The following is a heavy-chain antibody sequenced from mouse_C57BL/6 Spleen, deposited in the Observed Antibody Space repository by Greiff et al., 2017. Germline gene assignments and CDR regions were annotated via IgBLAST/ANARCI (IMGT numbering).Heavy chain of an antibody. CDR2: IRNKANGYTK. V-gene: IGHV7-3*01. CDR1: GFTFTDYY. Sequence: DVKLVESGGGLVQPGGSLSLSCAASGFTFTDYYMSWVRQPPGKALEWLGFIRNKANGYTKEYSASVKGRFTISRDNSQSILYLQMNALRAEDSATYDCARGLRQAWFADWGQGTLVTVSA. CDR3: ARGLRQAWFAD. D-gene: IGHD2-4*01. J-gene: IGHJ3*01.